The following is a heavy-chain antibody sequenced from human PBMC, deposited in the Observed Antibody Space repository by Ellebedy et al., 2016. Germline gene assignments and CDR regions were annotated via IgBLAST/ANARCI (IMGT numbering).Heavy chain of an antibody. CDR3: ARDSNGGHP. CDR2: IYYSGSI. J-gene: IGHJ4*02. D-gene: IGHD3-10*01. Sequence: GSLRLXXSVSGVSISSHYWSWIRQPPGKGLEWFGYIYYSGSINYNPSLKSRVTISVDTSKNQFSLKLTSVTAADTAVYYCARDSNGGHPWGQGTLVTVSS. CDR1: GVSISSHY. V-gene: IGHV4-59*11.